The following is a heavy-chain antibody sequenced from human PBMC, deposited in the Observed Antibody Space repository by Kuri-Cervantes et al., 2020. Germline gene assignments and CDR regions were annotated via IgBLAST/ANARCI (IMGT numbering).Heavy chain of an antibody. D-gene: IGHD2/OR15-2a*01. Sequence: GRSLRLSCAASGFSFSNFWLHWVRQAPGKGLVWVSRINTDGSVTNYADSVKGRFTISRDNAKNTLYLEMNSLRVEDTAVYYCVRGTTDWPGVDFWGQGTLVTVSS. CDR3: VRGTTDWPGVDF. CDR2: INTDGSVT. V-gene: IGHV3-74*01. CDR1: GFSFSNFW. J-gene: IGHJ4*02.